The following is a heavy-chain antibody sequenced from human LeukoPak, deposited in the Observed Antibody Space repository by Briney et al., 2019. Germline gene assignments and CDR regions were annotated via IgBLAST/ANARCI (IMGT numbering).Heavy chain of an antibody. Sequence: SETLSLTCTVSGGSISDSTYYWGWIRQPPGKGLEWIGTIYYSGSTYYNPSLRSRVTISVDTSKNQFSLRLSSVTAADTAVFYCARHSDYPKAFDIWGRGTMVTVSS. D-gene: IGHD4-11*01. CDR1: GGSISDSTYY. V-gene: IGHV4-39*07. J-gene: IGHJ3*02. CDR2: IYYSGST. CDR3: ARHSDYPKAFDI.